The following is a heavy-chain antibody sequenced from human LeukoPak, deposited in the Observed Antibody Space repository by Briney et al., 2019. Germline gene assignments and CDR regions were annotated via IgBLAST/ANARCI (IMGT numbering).Heavy chain of an antibody. V-gene: IGHV3-21*01. CDR2: ISSSSSCI. J-gene: IGHJ4*02. D-gene: IGHD2-21*01. CDR3: ARDQHRRRGVDY. CDR1: GFTFGSYS. Sequence: PGGSLRLSCAASGFTFGSYSMNWVRQAPGKGLEWVSSISSSSSCIYYADSVKGRFTISRDNAKNSLYLQMNSLRAEDTAVYYCARDQHRRRGVDYWGQGTLVTVSS.